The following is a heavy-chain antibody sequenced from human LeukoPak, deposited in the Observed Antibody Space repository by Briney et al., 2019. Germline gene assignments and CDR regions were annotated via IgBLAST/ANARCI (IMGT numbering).Heavy chain of an antibody. J-gene: IGHJ5*02. CDR2: IIPIFGTA. D-gene: IGHD2-21*02. Sequence: ASVKVSCKASGGTFSSYAISWVRQAPGQGLEWMGGIIPIFGTANYAQKFQGRVTITADESTSTAYIELSSLRSEDTAVYYCASWPFGGDEWFDPWGQGTLVTVSS. V-gene: IGHV1-69*13. CDR3: ASWPFGGDEWFDP. CDR1: GGTFSSYA.